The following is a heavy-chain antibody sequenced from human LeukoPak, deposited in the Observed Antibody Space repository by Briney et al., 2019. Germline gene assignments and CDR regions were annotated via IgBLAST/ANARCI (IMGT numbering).Heavy chain of an antibody. Sequence: SSETLSLTCAVSGGSISSNNWWGWVRQPPGKGLEWIGEIYHSGSPNYNPSLKSRVTISVDTSKNQFSLKLSSVTAADTAVYYCARGPYSYGFDYWGQGTLVTVSS. V-gene: IGHV4-4*02. CDR2: IYHSGSP. CDR1: GGSISSNNW. D-gene: IGHD5-18*01. J-gene: IGHJ4*02. CDR3: ARGPYSYGFDY.